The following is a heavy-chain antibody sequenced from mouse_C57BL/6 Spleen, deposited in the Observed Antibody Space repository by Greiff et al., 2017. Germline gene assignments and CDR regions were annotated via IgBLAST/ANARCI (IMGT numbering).Heavy chain of an antibody. V-gene: IGHV1-81*01. CDR2: IYPRSGGT. Sequence: VQLQQSGAELARPGASVTLSCKASGYTFTGYDMSWVKQRTVQGLEWIGEIYPRSGGTYYNEKFKGKATLTADKSSSTAYMELRSLASEDSAVYCCTRGHYAEDYWGQGTTLTVSS. J-gene: IGHJ2*01. CDR1: GYTFTGYD. D-gene: IGHD1-1*02. CDR3: TRGHYAEDY.